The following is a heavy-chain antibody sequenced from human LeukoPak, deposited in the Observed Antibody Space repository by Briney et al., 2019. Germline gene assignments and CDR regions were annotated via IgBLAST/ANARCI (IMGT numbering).Heavy chain of an antibody. Sequence: PGGSLRLSCAASGFTFSSYAMHWVRQAPGKGLEWVAVISYDGSNKYYADSVKGRFIISRDKSKNTLYLQMNSLRAEDTAVYYCAREAGGSYYFDYWGQGTLVTVSS. CDR2: ISYDGSNK. J-gene: IGHJ4*02. V-gene: IGHV3-30-3*01. D-gene: IGHD1-26*01. CDR1: GFTFSSYA. CDR3: AREAGGSYYFDY.